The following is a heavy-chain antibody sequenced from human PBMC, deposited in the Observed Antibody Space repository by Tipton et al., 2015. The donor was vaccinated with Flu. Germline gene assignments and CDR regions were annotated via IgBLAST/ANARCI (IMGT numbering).Heavy chain of an antibody. CDR2: IYYSGST. J-gene: IGHJ4*02. CDR1: GGSISSYY. V-gene: IGHV4-59*08. CDR3: ARQYHEFNGYYDCVWGSYRPDYFDY. Sequence: LRLSCTVSGGSISSYYWSWIRQPPGKGLEWIGYIYYSGSTNYNPSLKSRVTISVDTSKNQFSLKLSSVTAADTAVYYRARQYHEFNGYYDCVWGSYRPDYFDYWGQGTLVTVSS. D-gene: IGHD3-16*02.